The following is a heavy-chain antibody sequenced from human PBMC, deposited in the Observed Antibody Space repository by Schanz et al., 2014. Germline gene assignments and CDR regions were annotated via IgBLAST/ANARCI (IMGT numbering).Heavy chain of an antibody. V-gene: IGHV3-7*01. CDR3: VRDMLRRYGALEI. Sequence: EVQLVESGGTLVQPGGSLILSCAASGFSLSSHYMSWVRQPPGKGLEWVADITQDGRARYNVDSVGGRFTISRANAENAVFLQMDSLRAEDTAVYYCVRDMLRRYGALEIWGRGTMVTVSS. J-gene: IGHJ3*02. CDR1: GFSLSSHY. D-gene: IGHD2-8*01. CDR2: ITQDGRAR.